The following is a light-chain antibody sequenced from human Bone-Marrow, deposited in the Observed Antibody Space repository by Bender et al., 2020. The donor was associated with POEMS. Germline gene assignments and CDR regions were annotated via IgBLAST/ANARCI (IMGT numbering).Light chain of an antibody. Sequence: DLTQPPSVSVSPGQTARITCSGDTLPQQYAYWYQQKSGQAPVLLIFRDTERPSEISDRFSGSSSGTTVTLTITGVQAEDEATYYCQSADITTTYVEFGGVTELTVL. CDR2: RDT. CDR1: TLPQQY. V-gene: IGLV3-25*03. J-gene: IGLJ2*01. CDR3: QSADITTTYVE.